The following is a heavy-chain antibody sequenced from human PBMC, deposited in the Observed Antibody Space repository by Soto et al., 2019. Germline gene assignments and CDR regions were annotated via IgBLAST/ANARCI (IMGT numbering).Heavy chain of an antibody. V-gene: IGHV3-23*01. CDR1: GFTISSYA. CDR3: AKDFYGDYIFDY. D-gene: IGHD4-17*01. Sequence: EVQLLESGGGLVQPGGSLRLSCAASGFTISSYAMSWVRQAPGKGLEWVSAISGSGGSTYYADSVKGRFTISRDNSKNALYLQMTSLRAEDTAVYYCAKDFYGDYIFDYWGQGTLVTVSS. CDR2: ISGSGGST. J-gene: IGHJ4*02.